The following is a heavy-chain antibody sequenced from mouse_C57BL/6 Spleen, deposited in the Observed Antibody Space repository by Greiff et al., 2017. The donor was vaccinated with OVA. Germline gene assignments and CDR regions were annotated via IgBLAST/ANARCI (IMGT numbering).Heavy chain of an antibody. CDR2: IWSGGST. V-gene: IGHV2-2*01. D-gene: IGHD1-1*01. CDR3: ARTFHYYGSSSWYFDV. CDR1: GFSLTSYG. Sequence: VKLVESGPGLVQPSQSLSITCTVSGFSLTSYGVHWVRQSPGKGLEWLGVIWSGGSTDYNAAFISRLSISKDNSKSQVFFKMNSLQADDTAIYYCARTFHYYGSSSWYFDVWGTGTTVTVSS. J-gene: IGHJ1*03.